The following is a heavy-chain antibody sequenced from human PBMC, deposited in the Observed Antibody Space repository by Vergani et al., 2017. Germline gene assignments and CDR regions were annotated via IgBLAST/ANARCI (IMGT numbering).Heavy chain of an antibody. Sequence: QVSLVESGGGVVQPGRSLTLTCSASGFGFKNFAMHWVRKAPGKGLEWVATISKDGTHDYYEPSMRGRFAVSRDNFKNTMYLQMDRFTTDDTAVYFCARCGTDIVVSRSDYSHLLYDWGQGILVTVSS. CDR2: ISKDGTHD. V-gene: IGHV3-30*03. CDR3: ARCGTDIVVSRSDYSHLLYD. J-gene: IGHJ4*02. CDR1: GFGFKNFA. D-gene: IGHD3-3*01.